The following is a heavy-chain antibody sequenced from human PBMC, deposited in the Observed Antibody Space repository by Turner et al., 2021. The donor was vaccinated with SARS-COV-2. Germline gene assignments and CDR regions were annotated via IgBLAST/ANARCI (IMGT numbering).Heavy chain of an antibody. CDR2: IYIGGIT. J-gene: IGHJ4*02. V-gene: IGHV3-66*01. CDR3: CKVRGVTPNIDY. Sequence: EVKLVDSGGGWVQTGWSLRLSCAASGFTVSSNYMSWVRQAPGMGLLWDSVIYIGGITYYAYSLNGIFTISRYKSKNTLYLQINSLIAEYTALYFCCKVRGVTPNIDYWGQGTLVTVSS. D-gene: IGHD3-10*01. CDR1: GFTVSSNY.